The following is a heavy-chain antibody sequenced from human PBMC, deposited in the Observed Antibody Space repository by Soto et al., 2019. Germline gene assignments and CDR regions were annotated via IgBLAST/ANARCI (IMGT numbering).Heavy chain of an antibody. Sequence: GGSLRLSCAASGFTFSSYLMHWVGQAPGKGLVWVSRIKGDGSETNYADSVKGRFTISRDNAKNTLYLQLNSLRAEDTAVYYCLRGNSGYGNFDYWGQGTRVTVS. CDR3: LRGNSGYGNFDY. J-gene: IGHJ4*02. CDR2: IKGDGSET. V-gene: IGHV3-74*01. D-gene: IGHD5-12*01. CDR1: GFTFSSYL.